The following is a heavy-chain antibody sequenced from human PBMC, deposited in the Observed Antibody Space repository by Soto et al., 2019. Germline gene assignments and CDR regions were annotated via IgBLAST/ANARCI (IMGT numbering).Heavy chain of an antibody. J-gene: IGHJ6*02. V-gene: IGHV4-4*07. Sequence: QVQLQESGPGLVKPSETLSLTCNVSGGSISSYYWSWIRQPAGKGLEWIGRIYTSGSTNYNPSLKSRVTMSVDTSKNQFSLKLSSVTAADTAVYYCARMGSSGWSADYYYGMDVWGQGTTVTVSS. D-gene: IGHD6-19*01. CDR2: IYTSGST. CDR1: GGSISSYY. CDR3: ARMGSSGWSADYYYGMDV.